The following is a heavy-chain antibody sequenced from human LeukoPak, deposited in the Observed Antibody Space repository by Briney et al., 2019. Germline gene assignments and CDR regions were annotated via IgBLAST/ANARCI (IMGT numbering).Heavy chain of an antibody. CDR3: AREYSSGWYARWLDP. Sequence: SETLSLTCTVSRDSISGYYWSWVRQPPGKGLEWIGYIYYTGSTNYNPSLKSRVTMSVDTSKNQFSLKLSSVTAADTAVYYCAREYSSGWYARWLDPWGQGTLVTVSS. D-gene: IGHD6-19*01. CDR1: RDSISGYY. J-gene: IGHJ5*02. CDR2: IYYTGST. V-gene: IGHV4-59*12.